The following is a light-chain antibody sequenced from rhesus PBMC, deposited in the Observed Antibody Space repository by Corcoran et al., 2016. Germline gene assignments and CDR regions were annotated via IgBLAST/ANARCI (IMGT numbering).Light chain of an antibody. CDR1: QSVSRY. Sequence: QVILTQSPATLSLSPGERATLSCRASQSVSRYLAWYQPKPGQAPRLLIDGASSRATGIPDRFSGGRSGTEVTRTSSSLEPEELEVDYGQKDSNSPFTCGPGTKRDIK. J-gene: IGKJ3*01. V-gene: IGKV3-53*01. CDR3: QKDSNSPFT. CDR2: GAS.